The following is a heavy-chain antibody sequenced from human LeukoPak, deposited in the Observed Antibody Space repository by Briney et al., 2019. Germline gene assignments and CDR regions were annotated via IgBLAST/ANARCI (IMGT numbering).Heavy chain of an antibody. J-gene: IGHJ3*02. V-gene: IGHV3-23*01. D-gene: IGHD3-22*01. CDR3: SKDLMLTMIVVVTPGVAFDI. Sequence: GGSLRLSCAASGFTFSSYAMIWVRQPPGKGLEWVSAISASGGKTHYADSVKGRFTISRDNSKNTLYLQMNSLRAEDTAIYYCSKDLMLTMIVVVTPGVAFDIWGQGTMVTVSS. CDR1: GFTFSSYA. CDR2: ISASGGKT.